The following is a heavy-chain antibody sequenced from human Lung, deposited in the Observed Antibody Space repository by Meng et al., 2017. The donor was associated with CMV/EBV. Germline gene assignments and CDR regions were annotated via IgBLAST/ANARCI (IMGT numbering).Heavy chain of an antibody. CDR1: GYTFTRYD. Sequence: ASXXVSXKASGYTFTRYDINWVRQAAGQGLEWMGWMNTNSGNTGYAQKFQGRVTMTRNTATGTAYMELRSLKSEDTAVYYCAREEILVEASAIGRAKYYYSGMDVWXQGTXVT. J-gene: IGHJ6*02. V-gene: IGHV1-8*01. CDR2: MNTNSGNT. D-gene: IGHD2-2*02. CDR3: AREEILVEASAIGRAKYYYSGMDV.